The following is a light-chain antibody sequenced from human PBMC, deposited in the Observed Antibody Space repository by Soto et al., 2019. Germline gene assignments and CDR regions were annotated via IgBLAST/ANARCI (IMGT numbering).Light chain of an antibody. CDR1: QSLLHSNGYNY. J-gene: IGKJ1*01. CDR3: MQALQTPK. Sequence: DGVMTQSPLSLPVTPGEPASISCRSSQSLLHSNGYNYLDWYLQRPGQSPQLLIYLGSNRASGVPDRVSVSGSGTDFTLKISRVEAEDVGVYYCMQALQTPKFGQGTKVEIK. V-gene: IGKV2-28*01. CDR2: LGS.